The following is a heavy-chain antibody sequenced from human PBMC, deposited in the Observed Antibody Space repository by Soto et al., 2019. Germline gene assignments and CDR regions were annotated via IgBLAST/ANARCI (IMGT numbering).Heavy chain of an antibody. V-gene: IGHV3-23*01. CDR2: ISGSGGST. CDR3: AKDRGYSYGYEYYFDY. CDR1: GFTFSSYA. J-gene: IGHJ4*02. Sequence: GASVKVSCAATGFTFSSYAMSWFRQAAGKGLEWVSAISGSGGSTYYADSVRGRFTISRDKSKNTLYLQMNSLRAEDTAVYYCAKDRGYSYGYEYYFDYWGQGTLVTVSS. D-gene: IGHD5-18*01.